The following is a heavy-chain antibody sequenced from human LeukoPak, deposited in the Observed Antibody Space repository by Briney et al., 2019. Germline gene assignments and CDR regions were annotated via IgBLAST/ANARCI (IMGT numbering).Heavy chain of an antibody. CDR2: IYYSGST. CDR1: GDSISNYY. Sequence: PSETLSLTCTVSGDSISNYYWSWIRQPSGKGLEWIGYIYYSGSTNYNPSLKSRVTISVDTSKNQFSLKLSSVTAADTAVYYCASDNGYSIVPAIDPWGQGTLVTVSS. J-gene: IGHJ5*02. V-gene: IGHV4-59*01. CDR3: ASDNGYSIVPAIDP. D-gene: IGHD6-13*01.